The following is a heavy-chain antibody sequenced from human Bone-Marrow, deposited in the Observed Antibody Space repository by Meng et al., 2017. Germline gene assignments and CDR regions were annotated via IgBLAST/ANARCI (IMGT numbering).Heavy chain of an antibody. D-gene: IGHD3-22*01. CDR3: ARVGVVVITPNWFDP. CDR2: INHSGST. Sequence: QGQVQQCGAGILKPSEPLSLTCAVYGGSFSGYYWSWIRQPPGKGLEWIGEINHSGSTNYNPSLKSRVTISVDTSKNQFSLKLSSVTAADTAVYYCARVGVVVITPNWFDPWGQGTLVTVSS. CDR1: GGSFSGYY. J-gene: IGHJ5*02. V-gene: IGHV4-34*02.